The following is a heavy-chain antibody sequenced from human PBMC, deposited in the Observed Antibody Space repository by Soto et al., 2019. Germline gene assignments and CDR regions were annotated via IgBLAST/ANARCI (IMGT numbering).Heavy chain of an antibody. Sequence: SETLSLTCTVSGGSISSYYWSWIRQPPGKGLEWIGYIYYSGSTNYNPSLKSRVTISVDTSKNQFSLKLSSVTAADTAVYYCARLPKLGYSSSGIYFDYCGQGTLVTVSS. CDR2: IYYSGST. V-gene: IGHV4-59*08. CDR1: GGSISSYY. D-gene: IGHD6-13*01. J-gene: IGHJ4*02. CDR3: ARLPKLGYSSSGIYFDY.